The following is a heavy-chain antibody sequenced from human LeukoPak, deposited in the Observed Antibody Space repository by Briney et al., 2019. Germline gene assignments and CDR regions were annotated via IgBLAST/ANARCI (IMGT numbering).Heavy chain of an antibody. CDR3: ARIGAGSSRDY. V-gene: IGHV3-21*01. CDR1: GYTFSNFA. CDR2: IVGSSST. D-gene: IGHD6-13*01. Sequence: GGSLRLSCAASGYTFSNFAMTWVRQAPGKGLEWVSSIVGSSSTYYADSLKGRFTISTDNGKNSLYRQMNSLRAEDTAVYYCARIGAGSSRDYWGQGTLVTVSS. J-gene: IGHJ4*02.